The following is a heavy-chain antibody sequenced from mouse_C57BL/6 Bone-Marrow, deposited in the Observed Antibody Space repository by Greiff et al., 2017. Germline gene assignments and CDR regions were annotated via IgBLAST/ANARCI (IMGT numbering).Heavy chain of an antibody. Sequence: QVQLQQPGAELVKPGASVKMSCKASGYTFTSYWITWVKQRPGQGLEWIGDIYPGSGSTNYNEKFKSKAPLTVDTSSSTAYMRLSSLTSEDSAVYYCASVALGDYWGGGNALTVSS. D-gene: IGHD4-1*01. V-gene: IGHV1-55*01. CDR2: IYPGSGST. CDR1: GYTFTSYW. J-gene: IGHJ2*01. CDR3: ASVALGDY.